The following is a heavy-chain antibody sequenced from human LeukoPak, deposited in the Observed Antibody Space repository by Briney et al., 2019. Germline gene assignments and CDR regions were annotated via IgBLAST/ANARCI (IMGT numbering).Heavy chain of an antibody. Sequence: GGSLRLSCAASGFTFSSYSMNWVRQAPGKGLEWVSSISSSSYIYYADSVKGRFTISRDNAKNSLYLQMNSLRAEDTAVYYCASGKRAVAAPFDYWGQGTLVTVSS. CDR2: ISSSSYI. V-gene: IGHV3-21*01. CDR3: ASGKRAVAAPFDY. J-gene: IGHJ4*02. CDR1: GFTFSSYS. D-gene: IGHD6-19*01.